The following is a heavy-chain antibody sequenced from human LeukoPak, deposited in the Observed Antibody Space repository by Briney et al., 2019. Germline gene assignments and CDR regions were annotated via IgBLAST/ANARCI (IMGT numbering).Heavy chain of an antibody. Sequence: GGPLSLSCAASGFTFSSYWMSWVRQAPGKGLEWVANIKQDGSEKYYVDSVKGRFTISRDNAKNSLYLQMNSLRAEDTAVYYCARDKGGPYYDFWSGYYPEYFDYWGQGTLVTVSS. CDR3: ARDKGGPYYDFWSGYYPEYFDY. J-gene: IGHJ4*02. CDR2: IKQDGSEK. CDR1: GFTFSSYW. V-gene: IGHV3-7*01. D-gene: IGHD3-3*01.